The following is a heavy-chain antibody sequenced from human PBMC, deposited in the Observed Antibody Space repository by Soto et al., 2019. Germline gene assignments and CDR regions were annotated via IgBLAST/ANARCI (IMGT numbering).Heavy chain of an antibody. D-gene: IGHD6-13*01. Sequence: QVQLVQSGAEVKKPGSSVKVSCKASGGTFSSYAISWVRQAPGQGLEWMGGIIPIFGTANYAQKFQGRVTITADESTSTAYMELSRLRSEDTAVYYCASKLSVAAADNWYFDLWGRGTLVTVSS. J-gene: IGHJ2*01. CDR3: ASKLSVAAADNWYFDL. CDR1: GGTFSSYA. CDR2: IIPIFGTA. V-gene: IGHV1-69*01.